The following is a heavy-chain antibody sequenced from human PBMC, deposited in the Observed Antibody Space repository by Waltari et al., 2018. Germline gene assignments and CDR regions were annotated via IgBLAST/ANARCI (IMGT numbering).Heavy chain of an antibody. CDR2: IKQDGSEK. D-gene: IGHD4-17*01. CDR3: ARGLSIRAMTMVVTIDY. V-gene: IGHV3-7*01. Sequence: VLLVESGGGLVKPGGSLRLSCEASGFPFSDYHLSWGRQAPGKGLEWVASIKQDGSEKYYVDSVKGRFTISRDNAKNSLYLQMNSLRDEDTAVYYCARGLSIRAMTMVVTIDYWGQGTLVTVSS. J-gene: IGHJ4*02. CDR1: GFPFSDYH.